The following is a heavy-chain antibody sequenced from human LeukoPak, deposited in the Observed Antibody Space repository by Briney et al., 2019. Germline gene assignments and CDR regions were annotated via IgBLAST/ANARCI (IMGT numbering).Heavy chain of an antibody. CDR1: GYSISSRNW. V-gene: IGHV4-28*06. CDR3: ARRGPLTCSHRVDAFDI. J-gene: IGHJ3*02. D-gene: IGHD3-9*01. CDR2: TYYRVST. Sequence: SETLSLTCAVPGYSISSRNWCGWIRQPPGNGREWIGYTYYRVSTNYNPSLESRATMSLDASKTQLSLELSCVTAIDTAVYFCARRGPLTCSHRVDAFDIWGQGTMVIVSS.